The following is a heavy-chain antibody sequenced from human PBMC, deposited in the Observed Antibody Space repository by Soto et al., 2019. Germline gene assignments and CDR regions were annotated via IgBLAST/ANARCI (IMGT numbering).Heavy chain of an antibody. V-gene: IGHV2-26*01. D-gene: IGHD3-22*01. CDR1: GFSLSNARMG. CDR2: IFSNDEK. Sequence: QVTLKESGPVLVKPTETLTLTCTVSGFSLSNARMGVSWIRQPPGKALEWLAHIFSNDEKSYSTSLKSRLTISKDTSKSQVVLTMTNMDPVDTATYYCARIRRFYDSSGYYSLYFDYWGQGTLVTVSS. CDR3: ARIRRFYDSSGYYSLYFDY. J-gene: IGHJ4*02.